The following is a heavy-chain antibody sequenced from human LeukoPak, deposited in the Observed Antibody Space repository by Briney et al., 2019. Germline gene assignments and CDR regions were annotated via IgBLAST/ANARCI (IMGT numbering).Heavy chain of an antibody. V-gene: IGHV4-34*01. J-gene: IGHJ4*02. CDR1: GGSFSGYY. CDR2: INRSGST. D-gene: IGHD6-19*01. CDR3: ARVGSGWYRDY. Sequence: KPSETLSLTCAGYGGSFSGYYWSWIRQPPGKGLEWIGEINRSGSTNYNPSLKSRVTISVDTSKNQFSLKLSSVTAADTAVYYCARVGSGWYRDYWGQGTLVTVSS.